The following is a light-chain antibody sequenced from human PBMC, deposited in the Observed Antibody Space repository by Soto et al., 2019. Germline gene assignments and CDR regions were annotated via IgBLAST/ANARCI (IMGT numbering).Light chain of an antibody. CDR1: SSDVGSYNR. J-gene: IGLJ1*01. CDR3: NLYISSGTYI. CDR2: DVS. Sequence: QSALTQPPSVSGSPGQSVTISCTGTSSDVGSYNRVSWYQQPPGRAPKLMIYDVSNRPSGVPDRFSGSKSGTTASLTISGLQAEDEADYYCNLYISSGTYIFGTGTKV. V-gene: IGLV2-18*01.